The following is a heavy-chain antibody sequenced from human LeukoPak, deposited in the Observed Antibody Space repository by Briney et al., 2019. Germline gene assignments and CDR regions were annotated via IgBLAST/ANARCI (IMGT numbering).Heavy chain of an antibody. J-gene: IGHJ4*02. D-gene: IGHD3-3*01. CDR3: AKARDFWSGYYLYYFDY. Sequence: GGSLRLSCAASGFTFSSYAMSWVRQVPGKGLEWVSAISGSGGSTYYADTVKGRFTISRDNSKNTLYLQMNSLRAEDTAVYYCAKARDFWSGYYLYYFDYWGQGTLVTVSS. V-gene: IGHV3-23*01. CDR2: ISGSGGST. CDR1: GFTFSSYA.